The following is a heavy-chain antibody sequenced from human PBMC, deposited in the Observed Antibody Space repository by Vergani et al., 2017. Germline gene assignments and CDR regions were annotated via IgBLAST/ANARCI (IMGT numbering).Heavy chain of an antibody. J-gene: IGHJ4*02. CDR1: GFTFSTYA. CDR2: ISSDGGST. V-gene: IGHV3-23*01. CDR3: AGPQGTCVYYYGGLDY. Sequence: EVQLLESGGGLVQPGGSLRLSCAASGFTFSTYAMTWVRQAPGKGLEWVSTISSDGGSTYYADSVKGRFTISRDNSKNTLSMQMNSLTAEDTAIYYCAGPQGTCVYYYGGLDYWGQGLLVTVYS. D-gene: IGHD3-22*01.